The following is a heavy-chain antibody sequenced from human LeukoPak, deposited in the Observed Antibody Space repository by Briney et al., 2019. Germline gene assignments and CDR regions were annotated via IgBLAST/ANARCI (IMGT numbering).Heavy chain of an antibody. J-gene: IGHJ4*02. D-gene: IGHD6-6*01. CDR1: GFTFSSYA. CDR3: ANADSSSHTFDY. V-gene: IGHV4-34*08. Sequence: GSLRLSCAASGFTFSSYAMSWIRQPPGKGLEWIGEINHTGSTNYNPSLKSRVTISVDTSKNQFSLKLSSVTAADTAVYYCANADSSSHTFDYWGQGTLVTVSS. CDR2: INHTGST.